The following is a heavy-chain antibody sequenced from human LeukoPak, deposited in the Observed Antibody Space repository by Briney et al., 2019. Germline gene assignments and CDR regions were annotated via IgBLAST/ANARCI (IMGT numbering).Heavy chain of an antibody. CDR2: ISDSGSSV. CDR1: GFTFSIYE. D-gene: IGHD2-21*01. CDR3: ARGRRSLVVIGDWLDP. V-gene: IGHV3-48*03. J-gene: IGHJ5*02. Sequence: PGGSLRLSCEASGFTFSIYEVNWVRQAPGKGLEWLSHISDSGSSVHYADSVKGRFTISRDNSKNTLYLQMGSLRPEDMAVYYCARGRRSLVVIGDWLDPWGQGTLVTVSS.